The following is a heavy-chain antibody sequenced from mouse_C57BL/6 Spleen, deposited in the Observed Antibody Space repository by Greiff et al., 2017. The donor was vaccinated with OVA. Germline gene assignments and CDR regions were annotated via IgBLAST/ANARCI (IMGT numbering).Heavy chain of an antibody. V-gene: IGHV1-82*01. CDR2: IYPGDGDT. Sequence: QVQLQQSGPELVKPGASVKISCKASGYAFSSSWMNWVKQRPGTGLEWIGRIYPGDGDTNYNGKFKGKATLTADKSSSTAYMQLSSLTSEDSAVYFCARERYYYGSSPYYFDYWGQGTTLTVSS. J-gene: IGHJ2*01. CDR1: GYAFSSSW. CDR3: ARERYYYGSSPYYFDY. D-gene: IGHD1-1*01.